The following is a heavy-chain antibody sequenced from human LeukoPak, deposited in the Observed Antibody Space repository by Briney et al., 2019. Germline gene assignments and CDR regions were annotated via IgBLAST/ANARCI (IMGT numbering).Heavy chain of an antibody. Sequence: PSQTLSLTCTVSGVSISSGDYYWSWIRQPPGKGLEWIGYVYYSGSTYYNPSLKSRVTISVDTSKNQFSLKLSSVTAADTAVYYCARDLWGDGMDVWGQGTTVTVSS. CDR1: GVSISSGDYY. CDR3: ARDLWGDGMDV. V-gene: IGHV4-30-4*01. CDR2: VYYSGST. J-gene: IGHJ6*02. D-gene: IGHD3-16*01.